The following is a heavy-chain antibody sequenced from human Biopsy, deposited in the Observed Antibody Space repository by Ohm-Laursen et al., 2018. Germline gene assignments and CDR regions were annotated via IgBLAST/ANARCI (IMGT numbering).Heavy chain of an antibody. V-gene: IGHV4-31*11. CDR2: MHHGGPT. Sequence: TLSLTCAVDGGSFSSDYYWTWIRQVPGEGLEWIAYMHHGGPTYTYYNPSLKSRVAISVEVSKNQFSLKVRSVTAADTAVYYCVRGVDYYDPYHYYALDVWGQGTTVTVSS. CDR1: GGSFSSDYY. J-gene: IGHJ6*02. CDR3: VRGVDYYDPYHYYALDV. D-gene: IGHD3-22*01.